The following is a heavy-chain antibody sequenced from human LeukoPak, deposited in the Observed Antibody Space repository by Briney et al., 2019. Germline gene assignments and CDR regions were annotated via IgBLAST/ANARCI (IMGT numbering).Heavy chain of an antibody. CDR3: ARGRRIAAAGTFYYYYGMDV. D-gene: IGHD6-13*01. CDR1: GYTFTSYD. J-gene: IGHJ6*02. CDR2: MNPNSGNT. V-gene: IGHV1-8*01. Sequence: GASVKVSCKASGYTFTSYDINWVRQATGQGLEWMGWMNPNSGNTGYAQKFQGRVTMTRNTPISTAYMELSSLRSEDTAVYYCARGRRIAAAGTFYYYYGMDVWGQGTTVTVSS.